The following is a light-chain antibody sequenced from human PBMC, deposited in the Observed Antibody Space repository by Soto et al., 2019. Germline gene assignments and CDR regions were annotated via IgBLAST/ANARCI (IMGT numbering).Light chain of an antibody. V-gene: IGKV3-11*01. CDR3: QQRINWPGIT. CDR1: QSVSSY. Sequence: EIVLTQSPATLSLSPGERATLSCRASQSVSSYFAWYQQKPGQAPILLIYDASNRATGIPARFSGSGSGTDFTLTISSLEPEDFAVYYCQQRINWPGITFGQGTRLEIK. CDR2: DAS. J-gene: IGKJ5*01.